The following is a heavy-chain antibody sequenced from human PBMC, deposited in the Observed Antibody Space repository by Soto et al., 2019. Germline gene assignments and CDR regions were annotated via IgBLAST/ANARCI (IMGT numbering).Heavy chain of an antibody. D-gene: IGHD3-10*01. V-gene: IGHV3-23*01. Sequence: GGSLRLSCAASGFTFSSYAMSWVRQAPGKGLEWVSAISGSGGSTYYADSVKGRFTISRDNSKKTLYLQMNSLRAEDTAVYYCAKDAKREGVVRGVIIGYFDYWGQGTLVTVSS. J-gene: IGHJ4*02. CDR1: GFTFSSYA. CDR3: AKDAKREGVVRGVIIGYFDY. CDR2: ISGSGGST.